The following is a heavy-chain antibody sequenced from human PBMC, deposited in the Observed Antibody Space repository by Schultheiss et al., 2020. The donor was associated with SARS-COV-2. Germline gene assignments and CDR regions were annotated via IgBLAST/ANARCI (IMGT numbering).Heavy chain of an antibody. V-gene: IGHV7-4-1*02. J-gene: IGHJ5*02. CDR3: ARQTTVTANWFDP. CDR1: GYTFTSYY. Sequence: ASVKVSCKASGYTFTSYYMHWVRQAPGQGLEWMGWINTNTGNPTYAQGFTGRFVFSLDTSVSTAYLQISSLKAEDTAVYYCARQTTVTANWFDPWGQGTLVTVSS. D-gene: IGHD4-11*01. CDR2: INTNTGNP.